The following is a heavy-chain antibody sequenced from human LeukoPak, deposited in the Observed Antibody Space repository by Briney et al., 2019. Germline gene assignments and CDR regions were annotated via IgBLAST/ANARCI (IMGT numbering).Heavy chain of an antibody. Sequence: GGSLRLSCATSGFTFSSSWMSWVRQAPGKGLECVANIKEDGRERYYVDSVKGRFTISRDNAKNSLYLQMSSLRAEDTAVYYCARGGRPDYWGQGTLVTVSS. CDR2: IKEDGRER. J-gene: IGHJ4*02. D-gene: IGHD3-10*01. CDR3: ARGGRPDY. CDR1: GFTFSSSW. V-gene: IGHV3-7*01.